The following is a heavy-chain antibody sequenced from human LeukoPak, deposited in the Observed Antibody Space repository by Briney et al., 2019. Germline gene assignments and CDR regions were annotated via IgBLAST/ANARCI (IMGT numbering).Heavy chain of an antibody. Sequence: GGSLTLSCAASGFIFSSYAMSWVRQAPGKGLEWVSAISGSGGSTHYADSVKGRFTISRDNSKNTLYLQMNSLRAEDTAVYYCAKVPVFSLTISEVVTDDAFDIWGQGTIVTVSS. CDR2: ISGSGGST. CDR3: AKVPVFSLTISEVVTDDAFDI. D-gene: IGHD3-3*01. V-gene: IGHV3-23*01. CDR1: GFIFSSYA. J-gene: IGHJ3*02.